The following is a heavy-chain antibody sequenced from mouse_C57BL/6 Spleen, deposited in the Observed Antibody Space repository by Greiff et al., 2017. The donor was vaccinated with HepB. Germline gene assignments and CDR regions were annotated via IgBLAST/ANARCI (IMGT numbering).Heavy chain of an antibody. J-gene: IGHJ2*01. CDR1: GYTFTSYW. D-gene: IGHD1-1*01. CDR2: IYPGSGST. CDR3: ARLRDYYYGSSFFDY. Sequence: QVQLQQPGAELVKPEASVKMSCKASGYTFTSYWITWVKQRPGQGLEWIGDIYPGSGSTNYNEKFKSKATLTVDTSSSTAYMQLSSLTSEDSAVYYCARLRDYYYGSSFFDYWGQGTTLTVSS. V-gene: IGHV1-55*01.